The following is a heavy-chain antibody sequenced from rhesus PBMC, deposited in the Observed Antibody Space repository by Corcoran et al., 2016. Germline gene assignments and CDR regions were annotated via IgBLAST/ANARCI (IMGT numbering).Heavy chain of an antibody. V-gene: IGHV4-99*02. D-gene: IGHD6-43*01. J-gene: IGHJ4*01. CDR3: TRVQYSSSPIDY. CDR1: GYSISSGFY. Sequence: QVQLQESGPGLVKPSETLSLTCAVSGYSISSGFYWGWIRQPRGKGLEYIGYIFGSSGSTYSNPSLKSRIPIPKATSKNQFSLRLSSVTAADTAVYYCTRVQYSSSPIDYWAQGVQVTVSS. CDR2: IFGSSGST.